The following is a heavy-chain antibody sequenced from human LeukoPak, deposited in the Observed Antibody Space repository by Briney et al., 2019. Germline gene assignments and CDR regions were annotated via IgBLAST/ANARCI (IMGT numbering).Heavy chain of an antibody. D-gene: IGHD6-13*01. CDR2: INPNSGAT. CDR3: ARRVSSWSEGWFDP. J-gene: IGHJ5*02. V-gene: IGHV1-2*02. CDR1: GYTFTGYY. Sequence: ASVKVSCRASGYTFTGYYMHWVRQAPGQGLEWMGWINPNSGATNYAQNFQGRVTMTRDTSISTAYMELSSLRSDDTAVYYCARRVSSWSEGWFDPWGQGTLVTVSS.